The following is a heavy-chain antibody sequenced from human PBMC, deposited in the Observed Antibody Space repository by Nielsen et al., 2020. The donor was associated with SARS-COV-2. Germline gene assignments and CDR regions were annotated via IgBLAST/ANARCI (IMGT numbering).Heavy chain of an antibody. V-gene: IGHV4-34*01. D-gene: IGHD6-13*01. J-gene: IGHJ6*02. CDR3: ARTRRLRHSSSWYAATFYGMDV. Sequence: RQAPGKGLEWIGEINHSGSTNYNPSLKSRVTISVDTSKNQFSPKLSSVTAADTAVYYCARTRRLRHSSSWYAATFYGMDVWGQGTTVTVSS. CDR2: INHSGST.